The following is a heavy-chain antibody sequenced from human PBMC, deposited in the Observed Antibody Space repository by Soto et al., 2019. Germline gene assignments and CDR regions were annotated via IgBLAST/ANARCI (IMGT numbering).Heavy chain of an antibody. Sequence: PGESLKISCKGSGYSFTSYWIGWVRQMPGKGLEWMGIIYPGDSDTRYSPSFQGQVTISADKSISTAYLQWSSLKASDTAMYYCARRTYDILTGYYSYNWFDPWGQGTLVTVSS. V-gene: IGHV5-51*01. CDR2: IYPGDSDT. D-gene: IGHD3-9*01. CDR1: GYSFTSYW. J-gene: IGHJ5*02. CDR3: ARRTYDILTGYYSYNWFDP.